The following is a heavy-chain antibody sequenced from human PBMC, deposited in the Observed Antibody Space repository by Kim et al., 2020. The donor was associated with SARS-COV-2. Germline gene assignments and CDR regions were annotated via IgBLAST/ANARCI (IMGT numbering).Heavy chain of an antibody. CDR2: IYTSGST. Sequence: SETLSLTCTVSGGSISSGSYYWSWIRQPAGKGLEWIGRIYTSGSTNYNPSLKSRVTISVDTSKNQFSLKLSSVTAADTAVYYCARAGYYYGSGSYYQYFDYWGQGTLVTVSS. V-gene: IGHV4-61*02. CDR1: GGSISSGSYY. D-gene: IGHD3-10*01. CDR3: ARAGYYYGSGSYYQYFDY. J-gene: IGHJ4*02.